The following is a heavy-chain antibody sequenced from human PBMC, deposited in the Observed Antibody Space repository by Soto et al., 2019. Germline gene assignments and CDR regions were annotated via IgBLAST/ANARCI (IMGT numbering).Heavy chain of an antibody. CDR2: ISGSGGST. CDR1: GFTFSSYA. Sequence: EVQLLESGGGLVQPGGSLRLSCAASGFTFSSYAMSWVRQAPGKGLEWVSAISGSGGSTYYADSVKGRFTISRDNSKNTLYLEKTGVKAEETAVYYCGNWVGGANCFDYWGQGTLVTVSS. J-gene: IGHJ4*02. CDR3: GNWVGGANCFDY. D-gene: IGHD1-26*01. V-gene: IGHV3-23*01.